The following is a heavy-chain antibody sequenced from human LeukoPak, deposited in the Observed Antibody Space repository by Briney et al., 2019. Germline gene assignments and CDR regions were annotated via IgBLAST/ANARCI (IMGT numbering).Heavy chain of an antibody. Sequence: GGSLRLSCAASGFVVNSNYMNWVRQAPGKGLEWVSVLYSDDTTYYADSVKGRFTISRDNSKNTLYLQMNNLRAEDTAVYYCARGGGYYAIDYWGQGTLVTVSS. CDR1: GFVVNSNY. D-gene: IGHD1-26*01. CDR3: ARGGGYYAIDY. J-gene: IGHJ4*02. V-gene: IGHV3-53*01. CDR2: LYSDDTT.